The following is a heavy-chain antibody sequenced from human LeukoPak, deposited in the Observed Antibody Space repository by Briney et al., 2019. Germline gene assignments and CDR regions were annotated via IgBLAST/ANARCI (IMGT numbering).Heavy chain of an antibody. CDR3: ARDRYSGTYLYDY. J-gene: IGHJ4*02. CDR1: GYTFTGYY. Sequence: ASVKVSCKASGYTFTGYYMHWVRQAPGQGLEWMGWINPNSGGTDYAQKFQGRVTMTRDTSISTAYMELSRLRSDDTAVYYCARDRYSGTYLYDYWGQGTLVTVPS. V-gene: IGHV1-2*02. CDR2: INPNSGGT. D-gene: IGHD1-26*01.